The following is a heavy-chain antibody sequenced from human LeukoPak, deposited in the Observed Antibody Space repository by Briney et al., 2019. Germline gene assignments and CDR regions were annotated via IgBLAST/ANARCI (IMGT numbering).Heavy chain of an antibody. Sequence: ASVKVSCKASGYIFTSYYIHWVRQAPGQEPEWMGWINPNSGGTKYAQKFQGRVTMTRDTSISTAYMDLRWLTSDDTATYYCAKQHEAWFDPWGQGTLVTVSS. J-gene: IGHJ5*02. CDR3: AKQHEAWFDP. D-gene: IGHD1/OR15-1a*01. CDR2: INPNSGGT. V-gene: IGHV1-2*02. CDR1: GYIFTSYY.